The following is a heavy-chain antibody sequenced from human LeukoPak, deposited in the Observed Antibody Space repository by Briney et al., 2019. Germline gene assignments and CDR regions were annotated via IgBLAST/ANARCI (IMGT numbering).Heavy chain of an antibody. Sequence: GGSLRLSCAASEFSVGSNYMTWVRQAPGKGLEWVSLIYSGGSTYYADPVKGRFTISRDNSKNTLYLQMNSLRAEDTAVYYCARDRPGRFDYWGQGTLVTVSS. CDR3: ARDRPGRFDY. J-gene: IGHJ4*02. CDR2: IYSGGST. V-gene: IGHV3-66*01. CDR1: EFSVGSNY. D-gene: IGHD6-6*01.